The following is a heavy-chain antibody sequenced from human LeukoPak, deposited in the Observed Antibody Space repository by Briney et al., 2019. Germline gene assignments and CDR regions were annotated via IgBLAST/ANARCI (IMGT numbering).Heavy chain of an antibody. D-gene: IGHD1-26*01. Sequence: ASVKVSCKASGYTFTGYYMHWVRQALGQGLEWMGRINPNSGGTNYAQKFQGRVTMTRDTSISTAYMELSRLRSDDTAVYYCARVGIASTRGCWYRGNWFDPWGQGTLVTVSS. J-gene: IGHJ5*02. V-gene: IGHV1-2*06. CDR1: GYTFTGYY. CDR3: ARVGIASTRGCWYRGNWFDP. CDR2: INPNSGGT.